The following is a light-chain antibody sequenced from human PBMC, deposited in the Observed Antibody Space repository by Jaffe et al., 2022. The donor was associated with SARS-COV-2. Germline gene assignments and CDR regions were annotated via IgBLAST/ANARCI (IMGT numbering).Light chain of an antibody. Sequence: EIVMTQSPATLSVSPGERATLSCRASQSVSSNLAWYQQNPGQAPRLLFYGASTRATGIPARFSALGSGTEFTLTISSLQSEDFAVYYCLQYDNWPPTYTFGQGTKLEIK. CDR3: LQYDNWPPTYT. CDR1: QSVSSN. V-gene: IGKV3-15*01. CDR2: GAS. J-gene: IGKJ2*01.